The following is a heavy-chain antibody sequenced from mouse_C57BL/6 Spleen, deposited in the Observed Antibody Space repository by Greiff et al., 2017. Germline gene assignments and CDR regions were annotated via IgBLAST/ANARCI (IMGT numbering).Heavy chain of an antibody. CDR1: GFTFSSYA. J-gene: IGHJ1*03. Sequence: EVHLVESGEGLVKPGGSLKLSCAASGFTFSSYAMSWVRQTPEKRLEWVAYISSGGDYIYYADTVKGRFTISRDNARNTLYLQMSSLKSEDTAMYYCTRDRGVVATFHWYFDVWGTGTTVTVSS. CDR3: TRDRGVVATFHWYFDV. V-gene: IGHV5-9-1*02. CDR2: ISSGGDYI. D-gene: IGHD1-1*01.